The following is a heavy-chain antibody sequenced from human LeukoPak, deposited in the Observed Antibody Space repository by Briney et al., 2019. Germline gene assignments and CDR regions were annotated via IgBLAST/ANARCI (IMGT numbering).Heavy chain of an antibody. CDR1: GASIRSHY. D-gene: IGHD2-2*01. J-gene: IGHJ5*02. CDR2: MYYSGNS. Sequence: SETLSLTCTVSGASIRSHYWSWIRQPPGKGLEWIGYMYYSGNSNYNPTLKSRVTISVDTSKNQFSLKMISVTPADTAVYYCARGGGPGVVVVPAARADNWFDPWGQGTLVTVSS. CDR3: ARGGGPGVVVVPAARADNWFDP. V-gene: IGHV4-59*11.